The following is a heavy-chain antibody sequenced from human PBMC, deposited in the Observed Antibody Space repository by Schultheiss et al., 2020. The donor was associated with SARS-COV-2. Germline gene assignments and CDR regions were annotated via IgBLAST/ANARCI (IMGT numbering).Heavy chain of an antibody. CDR1: GFTFGDYA. CDR3: AKDREMATLYYYYGMDV. Sequence: GGSLRLSCTASGFTFGDYAMSWVRQAPGKGLEWVANIKQDGSEKYYVDSVKGRFTISRDNAKNSLYLQMNSLRAEDTAVYYCAKDREMATLYYYYGMDVWGQGTTVTVSS. CDR2: IKQDGSEK. V-gene: IGHV3-7*01. J-gene: IGHJ6*02. D-gene: IGHD5-24*01.